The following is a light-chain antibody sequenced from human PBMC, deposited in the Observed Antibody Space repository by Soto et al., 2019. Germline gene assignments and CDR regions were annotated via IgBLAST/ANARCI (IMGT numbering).Light chain of an antibody. V-gene: IGKV3D-20*02. CDR1: QGVGST. Sequence: PQAAATLSEKIGGRVTLSCRASQGVGSTLAWYRQQPGQAPRLLIYDASSRATGIPDRFSGSGSGTDFTLTISRLEPEDFAVYYCQQYRDGPPKFGQG. CDR2: DAS. J-gene: IGKJ1*01. CDR3: QQYRDGPPK.